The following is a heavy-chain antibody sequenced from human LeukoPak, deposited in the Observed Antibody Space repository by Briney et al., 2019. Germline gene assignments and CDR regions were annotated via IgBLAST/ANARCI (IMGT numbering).Heavy chain of an antibody. J-gene: IGHJ4*02. CDR3: ADYGVSGVRNNFY. CDR1: GLAFSSYA. V-gene: IGHV3-23*01. Sequence: GGSLRLSCAASGLAFSSYAMSWVRQPPGKGLEWVSTISVASITFYADSVKGRFTISRDNSRNTVYLQMTSLRADDTAVYYRADYGVSGVRNNFYWGLGTRVTVSS. D-gene: IGHD3-3*01. CDR2: ISVASIT.